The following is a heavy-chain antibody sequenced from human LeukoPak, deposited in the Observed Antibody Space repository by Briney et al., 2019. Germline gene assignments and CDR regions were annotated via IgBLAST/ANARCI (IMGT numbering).Heavy chain of an antibody. CDR3: ARVGRSGRLKISTDAFDI. J-gene: IGHJ3*02. V-gene: IGHV1-8*02. Sequence: ASVKVSCKASGYTFTNYGITWVRQAPGQGLEWMGWMNPNSGNTGYAQKFQGRVTMTRNTSISTAYMELSSLRSEDTAVYYCARVGRSGRLKISTDAFDIWGQGTMVTVSS. CDR2: MNPNSGNT. CDR1: GYTFTNYG. D-gene: IGHD1-26*01.